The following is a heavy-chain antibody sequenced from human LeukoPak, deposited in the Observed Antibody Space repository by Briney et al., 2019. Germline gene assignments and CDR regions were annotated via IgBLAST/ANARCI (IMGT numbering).Heavy chain of an antibody. J-gene: IGHJ4*02. Sequence: ASVKVSCKASGYTFTSYAMHWVRQAPGQRLEWMGWINAGNGNTKYSQKFQGRVTITRDTSASTAYMELSSLRSEDTAVYYCARGIPYYDFWSGYLEEYYFDYWGQGTLVTVSS. CDR2: INAGNGNT. V-gene: IGHV1-3*01. D-gene: IGHD3-3*01. CDR1: GYTFTSYA. CDR3: ARGIPYYDFWSGYLEEYYFDY.